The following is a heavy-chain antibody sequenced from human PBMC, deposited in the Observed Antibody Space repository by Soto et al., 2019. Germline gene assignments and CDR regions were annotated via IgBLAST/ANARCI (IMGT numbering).Heavy chain of an antibody. CDR2: ISSSSSTI. V-gene: IGHV3-48*02. Sequence: PGGSLRLSCAASGFTFSSYSMNWVRQAPGKGLEWVSYISSSSSTIYYADSVKGRFTISRDNAKNSLYLQMNSLRDEDTAVYYCARGRIYCTNGVCYPHFDYWGQGTLVTVSS. J-gene: IGHJ4*02. CDR3: ARGRIYCTNGVCYPHFDY. CDR1: GFTFSSYS. D-gene: IGHD2-8*01.